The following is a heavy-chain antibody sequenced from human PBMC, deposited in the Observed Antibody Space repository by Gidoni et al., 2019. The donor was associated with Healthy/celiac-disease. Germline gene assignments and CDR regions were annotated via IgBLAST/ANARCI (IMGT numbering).Heavy chain of an antibody. CDR2: IYHSGST. V-gene: IGHV4-30-2*01. D-gene: IGHD3-22*01. J-gene: IGHJ4*02. CDR3: ARVRDYYDSSGYQYYFDY. CDR1: GGSISSGGYP. Sequence: QLQLQESGSGLVKPSQTLSLTCAVSGGSISSGGYPWSWIRQPPGKGLEWIGYIYHSGSTYYNPSLKSRVTISVDRSKNQFSLKLSSVTAADTAVYYCARVRDYYDSSGYQYYFDYWGQGTLVTVSS.